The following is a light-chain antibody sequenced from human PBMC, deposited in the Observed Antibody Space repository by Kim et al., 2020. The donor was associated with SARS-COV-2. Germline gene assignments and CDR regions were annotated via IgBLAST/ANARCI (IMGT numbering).Light chain of an antibody. J-gene: IGKJ1*01. CDR3: QQYGDSLWT. CDR2: GAS. Sequence: GESAPLFCRASQNVPRSHVAWYQEKPGQPPRLLVYGASHRAIGIPRRFSGSGSGTDYTLTIISLEPEDFALYFCQQYGDSLWTVGHGTKVDIK. V-gene: IGKV3-20*01. CDR1: QNVPRSH.